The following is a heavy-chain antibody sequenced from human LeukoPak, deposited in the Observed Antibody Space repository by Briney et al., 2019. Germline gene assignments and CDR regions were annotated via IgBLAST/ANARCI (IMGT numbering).Heavy chain of an antibody. J-gene: IGHJ4*02. CDR2: ISGSGGST. CDR1: GFTFSSYA. D-gene: IGHD5-24*01. V-gene: IGHV3-23*01. Sequence: GGSLRLSCAASGFTFSSYAMNWVRQAPGKGLEWASAISGSGGSTYYADSVKGRFTIPRDNSKNTLYLQMNSLRAEDTAVYYCAKGGRDGYNFDYWGQGTLVTVSS. CDR3: AKGGRDGYNFDY.